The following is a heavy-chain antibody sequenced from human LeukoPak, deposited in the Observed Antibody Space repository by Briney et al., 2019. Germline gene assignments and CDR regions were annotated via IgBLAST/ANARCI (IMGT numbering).Heavy chain of an antibody. CDR1: GFTFSSYA. J-gene: IGHJ4*02. CDR3: ARDDYGSGSYGSGY. V-gene: IGHV3-30-3*01. CDR2: ISYDGSNK. Sequence: GGSLRLSCAASGFTFSSYAMHWVRQAPGKGLEWVAVISYDGSNKYYADSVKGRFTISRDNSKNTLYLQMNSLRAEDTAVYYCARDDYGSGSYGSGYWGQGTLVTVSS. D-gene: IGHD3-10*01.